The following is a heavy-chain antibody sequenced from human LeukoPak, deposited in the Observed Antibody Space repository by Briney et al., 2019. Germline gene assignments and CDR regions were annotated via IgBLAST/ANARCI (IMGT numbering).Heavy chain of an antibody. V-gene: IGHV4-39*07. D-gene: IGHD3-3*01. CDR2: IYYSGST. CDR3: ARDMALEWLFTYGYFDY. CDR1: GGSISSSSYY. J-gene: IGHJ4*02. Sequence: PSETLSLTCTVSGGSISSSSYYWGWIRQPPGKGLEWIGSIYYSGSTYYNPSLKSRVTISVDTSKNQFSLKLSSVTAADTAVYYCARDMALEWLFTYGYFDYWGQGTLVTVSS.